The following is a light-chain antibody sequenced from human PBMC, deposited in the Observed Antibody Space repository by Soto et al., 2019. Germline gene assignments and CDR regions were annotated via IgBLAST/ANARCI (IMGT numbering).Light chain of an antibody. CDR3: QQIYRTPPEIT. CDR2: AAS. J-gene: IGKJ5*01. Sequence: DIQMTQSPSSLSASVGDRVTITCRASQSISSYLNWYQQKPGKAPKLLIYAASSLQSGVPSRFSGSGSGTDFTLTISSLQPEDFATYHCQQIYRTPPEITFGQGTRLEIK. V-gene: IGKV1-39*01. CDR1: QSISSY.